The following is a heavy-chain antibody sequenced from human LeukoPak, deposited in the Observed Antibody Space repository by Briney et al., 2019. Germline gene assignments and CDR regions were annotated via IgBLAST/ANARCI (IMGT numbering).Heavy chain of an antibody. Sequence: SETLSLTCTVSGGSISSYYWNWIRQLPGIGLEWIGYIYSTGSTNYNPSLRGRVIISLDTSKNQFSLELSSVTAADTALYYCARRSVVTAINFDTFDIWGQGTMVTVSS. CDR3: ARRSVVTAINFDTFDI. D-gene: IGHD2-21*02. J-gene: IGHJ3*02. CDR2: IYSTGST. CDR1: GGSISSYY. V-gene: IGHV4-59*08.